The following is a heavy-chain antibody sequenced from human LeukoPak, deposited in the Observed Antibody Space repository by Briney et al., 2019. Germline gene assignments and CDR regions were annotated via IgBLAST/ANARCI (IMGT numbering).Heavy chain of an antibody. CDR1: GGSISSSSYY. CDR2: IYYSGST. V-gene: IGHV4-39*01. J-gene: IGHJ4*02. Sequence: SETLSLTCTVSGGSISSSSYYWGWIRQPPGKGLEWIGTIYYSGSTYYNPSLKSRVTVSVDTSKHHFSLKLTSVTAADTAVYYCARRVARSSSGFDYWGQGTLVSVSS. D-gene: IGHD6-6*01. CDR3: ARRVARSSSGFDY.